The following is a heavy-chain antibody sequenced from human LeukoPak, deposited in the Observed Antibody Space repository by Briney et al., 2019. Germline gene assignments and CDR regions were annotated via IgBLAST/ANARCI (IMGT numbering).Heavy chain of an antibody. CDR2: INHTGST. V-gene: IGHV4-34*01. Sequence: PSETLSLTCAVYGGSFSGYYWSWIRQPPGKGLEWIGEINHTGSTNYNPSLKSRVTISVDTSENQFSLKLSSVTAADTAVYYCATRARYGSGSYYENWGQGTLVTVSS. CDR1: GGSFSGYY. CDR3: ATRARYGSGSYYEN. J-gene: IGHJ4*02. D-gene: IGHD3-10*01.